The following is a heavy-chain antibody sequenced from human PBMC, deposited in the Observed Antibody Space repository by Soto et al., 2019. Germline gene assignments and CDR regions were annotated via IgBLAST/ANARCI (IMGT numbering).Heavy chain of an antibody. V-gene: IGHV1-18*01. J-gene: IGHJ4*02. D-gene: IGHD1-26*01. CDR1: GYTFTSYG. CDR3: AHTGIVGATVLDY. CDR2: ISAYNGNT. Sequence: ASVKVSCKASGYTFTSYGISWVRQAPGQGLEWMGWISAYNGNTNYAQKLQGRVTMTTDTSTSTAHMELRSLRSDDTAAYYCAHTGIVGATVLDYWGQGTLVTVSS.